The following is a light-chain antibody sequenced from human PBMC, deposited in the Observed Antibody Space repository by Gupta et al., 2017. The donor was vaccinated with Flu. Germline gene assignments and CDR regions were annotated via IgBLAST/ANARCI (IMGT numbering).Light chain of an antibody. J-gene: IGKJ1*01. Sequence: DIQMTQSPSTLSASVGDRVTITCRASQSISSWLAWYQQKPGKAPKLLIYKASRGESGVPSRFSGSGDGTEFTLTSSSLQADDFANYYRQYDNNYWRFGQGTKLEIK. CDR3: QYDNNYWR. V-gene: IGKV1-5*03. CDR1: QSISSW. CDR2: KAS.